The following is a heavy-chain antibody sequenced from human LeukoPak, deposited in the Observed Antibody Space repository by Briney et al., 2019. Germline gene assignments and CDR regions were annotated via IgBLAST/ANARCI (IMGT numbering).Heavy chain of an antibody. CDR2: I. Sequence: GGSLRLSCEDSGFTFDDYGMSWVRQAPGKGLEWVSGIYADSVKGRFTISRDNAKNSLYLQMNSLRAEDTALYYCARDLSDNWYTFGYWGRGTLGTVSS. D-gene: IGHD1-1*01. CDR1: GFTFDDYG. CDR3: ARDLSDNWYTFGY. J-gene: IGHJ4*02. V-gene: IGHV3-20*04.